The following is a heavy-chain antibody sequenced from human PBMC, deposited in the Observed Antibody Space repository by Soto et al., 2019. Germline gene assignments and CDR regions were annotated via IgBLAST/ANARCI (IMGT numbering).Heavy chain of an antibody. CDR3: ARDLARGYSYGYSFDY. J-gene: IGHJ4*02. Sequence: KAGGSLRLSCAASGFTFSDYYMSWIRQAPGKGLEWVSYISSSSSYTNYADSVKGRFTISRDNAKNSLYLQMNSLRAEDTAVYYCARDLARGYSYGYSFDYWGQGTLVTVSS. CDR1: GFTFSDYY. CDR2: ISSSSSYT. V-gene: IGHV3-11*06. D-gene: IGHD5-18*01.